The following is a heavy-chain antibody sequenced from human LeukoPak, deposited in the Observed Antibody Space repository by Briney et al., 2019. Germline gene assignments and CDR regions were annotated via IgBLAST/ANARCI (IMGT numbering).Heavy chain of an antibody. CDR2: ISWDGGST. CDR1: GFTFDDYT. V-gene: IGHV3-43*01. D-gene: IGHD3-10*01. Sequence: SGGSLRLSCAASGFTFDDYTMHWVRQAPGKGLEWVSLISWDGGSTYYADSVKGRFTISRDNAKNTLYLQMNNLRAEDTAIYYCATDSYVSGSYYRLFYWGQGTLVTVSS. J-gene: IGHJ4*02. CDR3: ATDSYVSGSYYRLFY.